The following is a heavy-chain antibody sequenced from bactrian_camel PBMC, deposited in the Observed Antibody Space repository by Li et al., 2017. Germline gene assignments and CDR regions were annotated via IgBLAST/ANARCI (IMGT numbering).Heavy chain of an antibody. CDR2: ISESGGQT. D-gene: IGHD1*01. J-gene: IGHJ4*01. V-gene: IGHV3S40*01. Sequence: VQLVESGGGLVQPGGSLRLSCAASGFTFSNTEMSWVRQAPGKGLEWVSGISESGGQTSYADSVKGRFTISRDHAKNTVYLQMNSLKPGDTALYYCAPEGPYADKCWPLSGGGQGTQVTVS. CDR1: GFTFSNTE.